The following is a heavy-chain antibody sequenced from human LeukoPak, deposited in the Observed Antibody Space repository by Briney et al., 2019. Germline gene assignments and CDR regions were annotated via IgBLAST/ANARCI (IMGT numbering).Heavy chain of an antibody. Sequence: ASVKVSCKASGYTFTSYDINWVRQATGQGLEWMGWMNPNSGNTGYAQKFQGRVTMTRNTSISTAYMELSSLRSEDTAVYYCARSPEWFGEAAHDYWGQGTLVTVSS. V-gene: IGHV1-8*01. D-gene: IGHD3-10*01. CDR1: GYTFTSYD. J-gene: IGHJ4*02. CDR3: ARSPEWFGEAAHDY. CDR2: MNPNSGNT.